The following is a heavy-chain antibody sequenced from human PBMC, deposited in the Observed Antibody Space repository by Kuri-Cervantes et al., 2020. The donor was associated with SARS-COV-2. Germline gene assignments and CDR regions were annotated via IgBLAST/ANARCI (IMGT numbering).Heavy chain of an antibody. CDR2: IYYSGST. J-gene: IGHJ4*02. CDR1: GGSVSSGSYY. Sequence: SETLSLTCTVSGGSVSSGSYYWSWIRQPPGKGLEWIGYIYYSGSTNYNPSLKSRVTISVDTSMNQFSLKLSSVTAADTAVYYCARDYYDSSGYQYYFDYWGQGILVTVSS. CDR3: ARDYYDSSGYQYYFDY. V-gene: IGHV4-61*01. D-gene: IGHD3-22*01.